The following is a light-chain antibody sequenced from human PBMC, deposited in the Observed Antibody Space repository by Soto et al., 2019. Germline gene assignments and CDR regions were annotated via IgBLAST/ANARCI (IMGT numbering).Light chain of an antibody. J-gene: IGLJ3*02. CDR3: QTWGTVIQV. Sequence: QAVVTQSPSASACLGASVKLTCTLSSGHSSYAIAWHQQQPEKGPRYLMKLNSDGSHSKGDEIPDRFSGSSSGAERYLTISSLQSEDEADYYCQTWGTVIQVFGGGTKLTVL. CDR1: SGHSSYA. V-gene: IGLV4-69*01. CDR2: LNSDGSH.